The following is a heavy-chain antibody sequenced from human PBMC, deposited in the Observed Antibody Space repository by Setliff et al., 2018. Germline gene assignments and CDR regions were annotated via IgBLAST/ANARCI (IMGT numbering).Heavy chain of an antibody. CDR1: DGSFSDYY. CDR3: ARRWNFGPYGSGIHDAFDM. CDR2: INHSGST. J-gene: IGHJ3*02. D-gene: IGHD3-10*01. Sequence: SETLSLTCAVYDGSFSDYYWSWIRQPPGKGLEWIGEINHSGSTNYKSSLKSRVTISVDTSKNQFSLKLNSMTAADTAVYYCARRWNFGPYGSGIHDAFDMWGQGTMVT. V-gene: IGHV4-34*01.